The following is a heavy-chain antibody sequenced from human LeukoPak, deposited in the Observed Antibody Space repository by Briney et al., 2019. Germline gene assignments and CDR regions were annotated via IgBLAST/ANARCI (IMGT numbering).Heavy chain of an antibody. CDR2: IWYDGSNK. CDR3: VKGFHFDW. V-gene: IGHV3-33*06. J-gene: IGHJ4*02. Sequence: GGSLRLSCAASGFTFSSYGMHWVRQAPGKGLEWVAVIWYDGSNKYYADSVKGRFTISRDTSKNTLYMQMNNLRVEDTAVYCCVKGFHFDWWGQGTLVTVSS. CDR1: GFTFSSYG.